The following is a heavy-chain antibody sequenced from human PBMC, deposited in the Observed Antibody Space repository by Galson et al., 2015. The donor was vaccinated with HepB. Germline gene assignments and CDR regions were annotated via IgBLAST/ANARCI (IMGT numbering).Heavy chain of an antibody. D-gene: IGHD3-22*01. CDR3: ARSFVVITTMSNPYFDY. Sequence: QSGAEVKKPGESLKISCKGSGFSFTSYWIAWVRQMPGKGLEWMGIIYPGDSDTRYSPSFQGQVTISADKSISTAYLQWSSLKASDTAMYYCARSFVVITTMSNPYFDYWGLGTLVTVSS. CDR1: GFSFTSYW. V-gene: IGHV5-51*01. CDR2: IYPGDSDT. J-gene: IGHJ4*02.